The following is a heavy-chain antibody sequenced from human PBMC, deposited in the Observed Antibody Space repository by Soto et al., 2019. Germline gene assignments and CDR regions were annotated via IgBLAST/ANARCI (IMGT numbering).Heavy chain of an antibody. CDR2: ISYDGSNK. Sequence: SCAASGFTFSSYGMHWVRQAPGKGLEWVAVISYDGSNKYYADSVKGRFTISRDNSKNTLYRQMNSLRAEDTAVYYCASGGSSLNFDSWGQGTLVTVSS. J-gene: IGHJ4*02. D-gene: IGHD6-6*01. V-gene: IGHV3-30*03. CDR1: GFTFSSYG. CDR3: ASGGSSLNFDS.